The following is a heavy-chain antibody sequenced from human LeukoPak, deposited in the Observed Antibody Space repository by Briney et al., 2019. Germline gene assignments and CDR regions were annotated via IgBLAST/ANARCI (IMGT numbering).Heavy chain of an antibody. CDR2: INGGGINR. D-gene: IGHD6-19*01. V-gene: IGHV3-23*01. J-gene: IGHJ4*02. CDR1: GFTFSDFS. Sequence: PGGSLRLFCTASGFTFSDFSMSWVRQAPGKGLEWVSLINGGGINRYYADSVKGRFTISRDNSKNTVYLQMNSLRVEDTAVYYCARDQGTSGGWPAVGRMGYFDYWGQGTLVTVSS. CDR3: ARDQGTSGGWPAVGRMGYFDY.